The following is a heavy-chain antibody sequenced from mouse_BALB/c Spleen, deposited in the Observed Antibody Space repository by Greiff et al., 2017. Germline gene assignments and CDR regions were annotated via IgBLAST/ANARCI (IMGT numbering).Heavy chain of an antibody. J-gene: IGHJ3*01. V-gene: IGHV1S81*02. CDR1: GYTFTSYY. CDR2: INPSNGGT. CDR3: TRGGSRYDGAWCAD. D-gene: IGHD2-14*01. Sequence: VQLQQSGAELVKPGASVKLSCKASGYTFTSYYMYWVKQRPGQGLEWIGEINPSNGGTNFNEKFKSKATLTVDKSSSTAYMQLCSLTSEDSAVYYCTRGGSRYDGAWCADWGQGALVTVSA.